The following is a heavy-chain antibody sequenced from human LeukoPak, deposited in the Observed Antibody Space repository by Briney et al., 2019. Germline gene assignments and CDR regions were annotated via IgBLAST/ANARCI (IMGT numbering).Heavy chain of an antibody. CDR1: GFTFSSYA. J-gene: IGHJ4*02. V-gene: IGHV3-30*04. CDR3: ASVPYDSSVY. Sequence: GGSPRLSCAASGFTFSSYAMHWVRQAPGKGLEWVAVISYDGSNKYYADSVKGRFTISRDNSKNTLYLQMNSLRAEDTAVYYCASVPYDSSVYWGQGTLVTVSS. CDR2: ISYDGSNK. D-gene: IGHD3-22*01.